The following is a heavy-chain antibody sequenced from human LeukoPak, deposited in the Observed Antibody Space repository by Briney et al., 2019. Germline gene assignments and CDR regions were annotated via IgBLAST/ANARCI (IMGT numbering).Heavy chain of an antibody. J-gene: IGHJ5*02. Sequence: GASMKVSCKASGYTFTSYDINWVRQATGQGREWMGWMNPNSGNTGYAQKFQGRVTITRNTSISTAYMELSSLRSEDTAVYYCARVRAARNWFDPWGQGTLVTVSS. D-gene: IGHD4-17*01. CDR1: GYTFTSYD. V-gene: IGHV1-8*03. CDR2: MNPNSGNT. CDR3: ARVRAARNWFDP.